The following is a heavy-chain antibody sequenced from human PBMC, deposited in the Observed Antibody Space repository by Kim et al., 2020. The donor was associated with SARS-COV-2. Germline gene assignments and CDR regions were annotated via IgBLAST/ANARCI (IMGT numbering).Heavy chain of an antibody. D-gene: IGHD3-10*01. CDR1: GFTFSTYM. CDR3: LKDGPNCGSYYYN. CDR2: IDGSGVSS. V-gene: IGHV3-23*01. J-gene: IGHJ4*02. Sequence: GGSLRLSCAASGFTFSTYMMNWVRQAPGKGLEWVAPIDGSGVSSNYADSVNARFTISIYNSKNKQYVKMNMLRDEDTAVYYCLKDGPNCGSYYYNWGQGTLVSVSS.